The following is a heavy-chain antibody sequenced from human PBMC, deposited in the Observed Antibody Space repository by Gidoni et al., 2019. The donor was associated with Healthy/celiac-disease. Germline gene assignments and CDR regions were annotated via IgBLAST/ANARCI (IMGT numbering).Heavy chain of an antibody. D-gene: IGHD1-1*01. Sequence: QVQLVESGGGVVQPGRSLRLSCAASGFTVSSYGMHWVRQAPGKGLEWVAVISYDGSNKYYADSVKGRFTISRDNSKNTLYLQMNSLRAEDTAVYYCAKDQRVQLERPDYWGQGTLVTVSS. CDR3: AKDQRVQLERPDY. J-gene: IGHJ4*02. CDR1: GFTVSSYG. CDR2: ISYDGSNK. V-gene: IGHV3-30*18.